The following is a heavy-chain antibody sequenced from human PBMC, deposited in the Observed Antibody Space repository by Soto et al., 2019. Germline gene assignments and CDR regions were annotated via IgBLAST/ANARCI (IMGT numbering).Heavy chain of an antibody. D-gene: IGHD3-3*01. Sequence: GGSLRLSCAASGFTFSSYWMHWVSQAPGKRLIRVSRINGDGSSTTHADSVRGRFTISRDNTKKTLYLQMNSLRAEDTAVYYCTRDAYYDFWSGYSAYYYYYMDVWGKGTTLTVSS. V-gene: IGHV3-74*01. CDR1: GFTFSSYW. J-gene: IGHJ6*03. CDR3: TRDAYYDFWSGYSAYYYYYMDV. CDR2: INGDGSST.